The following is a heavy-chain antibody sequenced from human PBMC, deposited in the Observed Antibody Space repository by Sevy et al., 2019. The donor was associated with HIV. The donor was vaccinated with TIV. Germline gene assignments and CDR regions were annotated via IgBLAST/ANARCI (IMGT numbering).Heavy chain of an antibody. CDR3: ARVGPTYQLLPFDY. D-gene: IGHD2-2*01. CDR2: ISSSSSYI. CDR1: GFTFSSYS. J-gene: IGHJ4*02. V-gene: IGHV3-21*01. Sequence: GGSLRLSCAASGFTFSSYSMNWVRQAPGKGLECVSSISSSSSYIYYADSVKGRFTISRDNAKNSLYLQMNSLRAEDTAVYYCARVGPTYQLLPFDYWGQGTLVTVSS.